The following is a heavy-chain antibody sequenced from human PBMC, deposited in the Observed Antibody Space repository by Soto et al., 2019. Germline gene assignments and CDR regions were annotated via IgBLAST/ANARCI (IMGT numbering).Heavy chain of an antibody. V-gene: IGHV3-23*01. CDR3: AKDSQGGRLLPDFDP. J-gene: IGHJ5*02. D-gene: IGHD3-22*01. CDR1: GFTFSNYA. Sequence: PGGSLRLSCAASGFTFSNYALTWVRQAPGKGLEWVSIISGSGGSTYYADYVKGRFTISRDNSRDTLYLQMNSLTVEDTAVYYCAKDSQGGRLLPDFDPWGQGTLVTVSS. CDR2: ISGSGGST.